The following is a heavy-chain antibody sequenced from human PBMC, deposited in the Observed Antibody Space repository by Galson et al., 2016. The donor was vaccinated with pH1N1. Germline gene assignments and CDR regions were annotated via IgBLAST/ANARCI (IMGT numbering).Heavy chain of an antibody. J-gene: IGHJ4*02. D-gene: IGHD1-26*01. V-gene: IGHV3-23*01. CDR1: GFTFSSYA. CDR2: ISGGGGST. Sequence: SLRLSCAASGFTFSSYAVSWVRQAPGKGLEWVSGISGGGGSTYYADSVKGRFTISRDNSRNTLYLQMNSLRADDTAVYYCAKAHTTRSGTYPYFFDYWGRGTLVTVSS. CDR3: AKAHTTRSGTYPYFFDY.